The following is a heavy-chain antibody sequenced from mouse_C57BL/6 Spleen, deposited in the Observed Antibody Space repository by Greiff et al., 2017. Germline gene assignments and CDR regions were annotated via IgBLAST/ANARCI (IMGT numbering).Heavy chain of an antibody. J-gene: IGHJ2*02. D-gene: IGHD1-1*01. V-gene: IGHV1-72*01. CDR2: IVPNSGGT. Sequence: QVQLQQPGAELVKPGASVKLSCKASGYTFTSYWMHWVKQRPGRGLEWIGRIVPNSGGTKYNAKFQSKATLTVDKPSSTAYMQLSSLTSEDSAVYYCARSLYGSSLYYCDYWGQGTSLTVAS. CDR1: GYTFTSYW. CDR3: ARSLYGSSLYYCDY.